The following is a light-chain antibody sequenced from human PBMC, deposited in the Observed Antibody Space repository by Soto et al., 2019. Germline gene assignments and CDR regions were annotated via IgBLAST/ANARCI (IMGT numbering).Light chain of an antibody. CDR3: SSYTTTSTHL. Sequence: QSALTQPASVSGSPGQSITISCTGTSTNVGGYNFVSWFQHHPGKAPKLILYDVTNRPSGVSDRFSGSKSGNTASLTISGLQAEDEADYYCSSYTTTSTHLFGGGTKLTVL. J-gene: IGLJ2*01. CDR1: STNVGGYNF. CDR2: DVT. V-gene: IGLV2-14*03.